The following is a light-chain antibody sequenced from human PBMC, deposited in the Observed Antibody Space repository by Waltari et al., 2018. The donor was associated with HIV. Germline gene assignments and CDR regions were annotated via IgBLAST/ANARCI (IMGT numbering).Light chain of an antibody. V-gene: IGLV3-25*03. CDR3: QSADSSGPYRV. CDR2: QDR. J-gene: IGLJ3*02. CDR1: KLGDKH. Sequence: SYEVTQPPSVSVSPGQTASITCSGDKLGDKHACWYQQKPGQSPVLVIYQDRKRPSGIPERFSGSSSGTTVTLTISGVQAEDEADYYCQSADSSGPYRVFGGGTKLTVL.